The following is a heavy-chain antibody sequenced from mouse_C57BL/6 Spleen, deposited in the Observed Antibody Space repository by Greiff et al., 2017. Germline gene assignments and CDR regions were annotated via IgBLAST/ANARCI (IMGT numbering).Heavy chain of an antibody. CDR1: GFTFSDYY. CDR3: ARVEVPYFDY. J-gene: IGHJ2*01. D-gene: IGHD2-14*01. V-gene: IGHV5-16*01. CDR2: INYDGSST. Sequence: EVKLVESEGGLVQPGSSMKLSCTASGFTFSDYYMAWVRQVPEKGLEWVANINYDGSSTYYLDSLKSRFIISRDNAKNILYLQMSSLKSEDTATYYCARVEVPYFDYWGQGTTLTVSS.